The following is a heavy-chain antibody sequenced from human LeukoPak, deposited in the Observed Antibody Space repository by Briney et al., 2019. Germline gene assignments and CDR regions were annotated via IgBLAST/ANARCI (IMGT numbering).Heavy chain of an antibody. CDR3: ARLATRDGYNLP. CDR2: IIPILGIA. D-gene: IGHD5-12*01. Sequence: SVKVSCKASGGTFSSDAISWVRQAPGQGLEWMGRIIPILGIANYAQKFQGRVTITADKSTSTAYMELSSLRSEDTAVYYCARLATRDGYNLPWGQETLVTVSS. J-gene: IGHJ5*02. V-gene: IGHV1-69*04. CDR1: GGTFSSDA.